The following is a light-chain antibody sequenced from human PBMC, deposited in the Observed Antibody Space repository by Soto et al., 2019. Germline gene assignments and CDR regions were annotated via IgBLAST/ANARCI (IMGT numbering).Light chain of an antibody. Sequence: EIVLTQSPGTLSLSPGERATLSCRASQSFSSNYLAWYQQKPGQAPRLLIYGASTRATGIPDRFSGTESGTDFTLTISRLEPEDSAVYYCQQYSSEWTFRQGTKVEI. J-gene: IGKJ1*01. CDR3: QQYSSEWT. CDR1: QSFSSNY. V-gene: IGKV3-20*01. CDR2: GAS.